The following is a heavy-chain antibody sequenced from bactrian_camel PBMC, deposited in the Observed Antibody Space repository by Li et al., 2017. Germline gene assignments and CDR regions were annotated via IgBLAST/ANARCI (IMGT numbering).Heavy chain of an antibody. CDR2: IDSGGYT. CDR3: AKPEVSHTRCGVPYCGWYELNS. D-gene: IGHD2*01. Sequence: VQLVESGGGLVQPGGSLRLSCAASGYAYKNRYCLGWFRQAPGQEREAIAGIDSGGYTVYAESVKGRFTISVDNVAHTLYLQMDSLKTEDTAVYYCAKPEVSHTRCGVPYCGWYELNSWGQGTQVTVS. CDR1: GYAYKNRYC. J-gene: IGHJ6*01. V-gene: IGHV3S31*01.